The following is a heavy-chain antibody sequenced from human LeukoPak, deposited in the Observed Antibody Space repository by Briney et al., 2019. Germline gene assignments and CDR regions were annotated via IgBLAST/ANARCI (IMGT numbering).Heavy chain of an antibody. J-gene: IGHJ4*02. D-gene: IGHD3-3*01. V-gene: IGHV4-4*07. CDR1: GGSISSYY. Sequence: PSETLSLTCTVSGGSISSYYWSWIRQPAGKGLEWIGRIYTSGSTNYNPSLKSRVTMSVDTSKNQFSLKLSSVTAADTAVYSCAREGRSIFGVANKPFDYWGQGTLVTVSS. CDR3: AREGRSIFGVANKPFDY. CDR2: IYTSGST.